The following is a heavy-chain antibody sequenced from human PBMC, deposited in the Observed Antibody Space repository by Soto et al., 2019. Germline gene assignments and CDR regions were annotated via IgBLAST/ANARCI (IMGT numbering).Heavy chain of an antibody. CDR2: IYYSGST. Sequence: SETLSLTCTVSGGSISSYYWSWIRQPPGKGLEWIGYIYYSGSTNYNPSLKSRVTISVDTSKNQFSLKPSSVTAADTAVYYCARWRPQSMDYYDSSGYYHDYWGQGTLVTVSS. CDR1: GGSISSYY. CDR3: ARWRPQSMDYYDSSGYYHDY. V-gene: IGHV4-59*01. D-gene: IGHD3-22*01. J-gene: IGHJ4*02.